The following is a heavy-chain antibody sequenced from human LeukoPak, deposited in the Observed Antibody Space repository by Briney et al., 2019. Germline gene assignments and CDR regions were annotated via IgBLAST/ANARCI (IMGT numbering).Heavy chain of an antibody. CDR2: IYYSGST. Sequence: SETLSLTCTVSGGPISSSSYYWGWIRQPPGKGLEWIGSIYYSGSTYYNPSLKSRVTISVDTSKNQFSLKLSSVTAADTAVYYCASSRPGGDPGNNWFDPWGQGTLVTVSS. CDR3: ASSRPGGDPGNNWFDP. CDR1: GGPISSSSYY. J-gene: IGHJ5*02. V-gene: IGHV4-39*01. D-gene: IGHD2-21*02.